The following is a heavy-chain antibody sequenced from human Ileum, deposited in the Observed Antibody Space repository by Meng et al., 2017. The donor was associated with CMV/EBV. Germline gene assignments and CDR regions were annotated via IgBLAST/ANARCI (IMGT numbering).Heavy chain of an antibody. CDR2: IKQDGSER. Sequence: GASLKISCEASGFTFSSYRMSWVRQAPGKGLEWVANIKQDGSERYYVDSVKGRFTISRDDAKKSLYLQMNSLGGEDAAVYYCARAPSGKTGGYFDTWGQGTLVTVSS. D-gene: IGHD1-26*01. CDR1: GFTFSSYR. CDR3: ARAPSGKTGGYFDT. V-gene: IGHV3-7*04. J-gene: IGHJ4*02.